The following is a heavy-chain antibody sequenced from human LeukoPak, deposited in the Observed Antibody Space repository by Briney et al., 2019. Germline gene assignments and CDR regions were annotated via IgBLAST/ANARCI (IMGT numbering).Heavy chain of an antibody. CDR2: ISYDGSNK. CDR1: GFTFSSYA. Sequence: PGGSLRLSCAASGFTFSSYAMHWVRQAPGKGLEWAAVISYDGSNKYYADSVKGRFTISRDNSKNTLYLQMNSLRAEDTAVYFCASSYASGTYYDYWGQGTLVTVSS. V-gene: IGHV3-30-3*02. J-gene: IGHJ4*02. D-gene: IGHD3-10*01. CDR3: ASSYASGTYYDY.